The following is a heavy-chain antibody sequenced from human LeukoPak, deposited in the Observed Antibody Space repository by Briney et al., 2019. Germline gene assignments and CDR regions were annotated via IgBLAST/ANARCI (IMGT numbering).Heavy chain of an antibody. CDR1: GGSISSGGYS. CDR2: IYHSGST. CDR3: ARGGSSSAFAARIDY. Sequence: PSETLSLTCAVSGGSISSGGYSWSWIRQPPGKGLEWIGYIYHSGSTYYNPSLKSRVTISVDTSKNQFSLKLSSVTAADTAVYYCARGGSSSAFAARIDYWGQGTLVTVSS. J-gene: IGHJ4*02. V-gene: IGHV4-30-2*01. D-gene: IGHD6-6*01.